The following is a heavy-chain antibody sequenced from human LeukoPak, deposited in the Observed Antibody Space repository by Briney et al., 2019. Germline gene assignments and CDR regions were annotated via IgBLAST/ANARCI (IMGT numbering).Heavy chain of an antibody. CDR1: GFTFSGSA. J-gene: IGHJ4*02. D-gene: IGHD3-16*02. CDR2: IRSKANSYAT. V-gene: IGHV3-73*01. Sequence: GGSLRLSCAASGFTFSGSAMHWVRQASGKGLEWVGRIRSKANSYATAYAASVKGRFTISRDDSKNTAYLQMNSLRAEDTAVYYCARGSFLITFGGFIGWGQGTLVTVSS. CDR3: ARGSFLITFGGFIG.